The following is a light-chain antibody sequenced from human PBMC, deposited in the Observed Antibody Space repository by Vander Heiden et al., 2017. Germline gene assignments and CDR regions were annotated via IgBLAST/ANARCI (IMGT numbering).Light chain of an antibody. CDR1: SSDVGAYNY. J-gene: IGLJ1*01. CDR2: EVS. Sequence: QSALTPPASVSGSPGQSITISCTGTSSDVGAYNYVSWYQLHPGKAPKLMIYEVSNRPSGVSNRFSGSKSGNTASLTISGLQAEDEAEYYCRSYTSSTTIVVFGTGTKVTVL. V-gene: IGLV2-14*01. CDR3: RSYTSSTTIVV.